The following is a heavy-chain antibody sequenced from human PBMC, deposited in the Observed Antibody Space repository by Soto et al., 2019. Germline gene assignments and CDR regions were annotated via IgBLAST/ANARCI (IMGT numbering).Heavy chain of an antibody. CDR1: DGSLSTYY. CDR3: ARGGGIVVVTAPYDH. V-gene: IGHV4-59*01. J-gene: IGHJ4*02. D-gene: IGHD2-21*02. CDR2: IYYSGST. Sequence: SETLSLTCTVSDGSLSTYYWSWIRQPPGKGLEWIGYIYYSGSTNYNPSFKNRVTISVDTSKNQFSLKLTSVTSEDTAVYYCARGGGIVVVTAPYDHWGQGTLVTVSS.